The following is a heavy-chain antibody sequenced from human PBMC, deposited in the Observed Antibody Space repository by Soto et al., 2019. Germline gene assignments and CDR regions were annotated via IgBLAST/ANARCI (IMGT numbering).Heavy chain of an antibody. CDR3: VRDGTKTLRDWFDP. D-gene: IGHD1-1*01. Sequence: KSSETLSLTCTVSGASISGYYWSWIRKSAGKGLEWIGRIYATGTTDYNPSLKSRVMMSVDTSKKQFSLKLRSVTAADTAVYYCVRDGTKTLRDWFDPWGQGISVTVSS. CDR2: IYATGTT. CDR1: GASISGYY. V-gene: IGHV4-4*07. J-gene: IGHJ5*02.